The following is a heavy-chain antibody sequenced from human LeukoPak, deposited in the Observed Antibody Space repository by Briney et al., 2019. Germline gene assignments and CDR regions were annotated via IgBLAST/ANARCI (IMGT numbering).Heavy chain of an antibody. CDR2: ITGTGGTT. CDR3: AKRGYYYDSSAYYYFDY. J-gene: IGHJ4*02. CDR1: GFTFSSYN. V-gene: IGHV3-23*01. D-gene: IGHD3-22*01. Sequence: TGGSLRLSCAASGFTFSSYNMNWVRQAPGKGLEWVSTITGTGGTTYYADSVKGRFTISRDNSMDTLYLQMNSLRAEDTAVYYCAKRGYYYDSSAYYYFDYWGQGTLVTVSS.